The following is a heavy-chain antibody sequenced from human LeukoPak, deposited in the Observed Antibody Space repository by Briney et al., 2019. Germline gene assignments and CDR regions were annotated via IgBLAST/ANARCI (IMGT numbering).Heavy chain of an antibody. Sequence: GGSLRLSCAPSGFTFSTYWMNWVLQAPGKGLEWVASTKEDGSEKYYVDSVKGRFTISRDNAKNSLFLQMNSLRAEDTAVYYCATDRGYSTFDIWGQGTMVTVSS. CDR1: GFTFSTYW. V-gene: IGHV3-7*05. CDR2: TKEDGSEK. D-gene: IGHD5-18*01. CDR3: ATDRGYSTFDI. J-gene: IGHJ3*02.